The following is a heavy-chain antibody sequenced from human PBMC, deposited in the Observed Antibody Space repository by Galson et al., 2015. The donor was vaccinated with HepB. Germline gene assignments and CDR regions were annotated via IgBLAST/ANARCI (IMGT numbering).Heavy chain of an antibody. V-gene: IGHV3-30*18. CDR2: ISYDGSNK. D-gene: IGHD3-3*01. CDR1: GFTFSSYG. J-gene: IGHJ4*02. Sequence: SLRLSCAASGFTFSSYGMHWVRQAPGKGLEWVAVISYDGSNKYYADSVKGRFTISRDNSKNTLYLQMNSLRAEDTAVYYCAKDLGDYDFWSGYSYWGQGTLVTVSS. CDR3: AKDLGDYDFWSGYSY.